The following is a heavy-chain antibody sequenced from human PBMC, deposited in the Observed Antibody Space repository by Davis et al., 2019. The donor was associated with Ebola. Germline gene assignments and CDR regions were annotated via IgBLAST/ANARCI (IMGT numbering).Heavy chain of an antibody. D-gene: IGHD2-15*01. J-gene: IGHJ5*02. V-gene: IGHV5-51*01. Sequence: GESLKISCKGSGYSFTAYCIGWVRQMPGKGLEWMGIIYPGDSDTRYSPSFQGQVTISADKSTITAYLQWSSLKASDTAMYYCARQPGYTSGWYDTWGQGIPVTVSS. CDR1: GYSFTAYC. CDR2: IYPGDSDT. CDR3: ARQPGYTSGWYDT.